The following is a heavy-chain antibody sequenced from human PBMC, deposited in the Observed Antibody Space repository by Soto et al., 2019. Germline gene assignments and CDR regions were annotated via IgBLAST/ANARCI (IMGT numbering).Heavy chain of an antibody. CDR3: VRQGIGDLHGLVDV. CDR2: IYHTGDT. CDR1: SGPSRSHN. Sequence: QVQLQQSGPGLVKPSETLSLTCTVSSGPSRSHNWGWIRQPPGGGLEWIGYIYHTGDTSYNPSLSSRVTISADTSTNHISLTLRSVPAADTAVYYCVRQGIGDLHGLVDVWGQGNRVSVSS. V-gene: IGHV4-59*08. D-gene: IGHD3-10*01. J-gene: IGHJ6*02.